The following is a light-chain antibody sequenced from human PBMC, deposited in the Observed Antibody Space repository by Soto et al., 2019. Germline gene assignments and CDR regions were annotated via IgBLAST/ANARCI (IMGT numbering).Light chain of an antibody. CDR1: QSISTW. CDR3: QQYINRWT. J-gene: IGKJ1*01. Sequence: DIQMTQSPSTLSASVGDRVTITCRASQSISTWLAWYQQKPGKAPKLLIYKASSLESGVPSRFSGSGSGPEFNLTISSLQPDDSATYYCQQYINRWTFGQGTKVEIK. V-gene: IGKV1-5*03. CDR2: KAS.